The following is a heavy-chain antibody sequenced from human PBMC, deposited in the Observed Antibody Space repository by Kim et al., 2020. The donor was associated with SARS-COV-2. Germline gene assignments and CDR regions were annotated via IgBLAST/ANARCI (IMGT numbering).Heavy chain of an antibody. CDR3: TNVPGTPLAVWAAFDI. J-gene: IGHJ3*02. V-gene: IGHV3-73*01. D-gene: IGHD1-1*01. CDR2: IRSKANSYAT. CDR1: GFTFSGSA. Sequence: GGSLRLSCAASGFTFSGSAIHWVRQASGKGLEWVGRIRSKANSYATAYAASVKGRFTISRDDSKYTAYLQMNSLKTEDTAVYSCTNVPGTPLAVWAAFDIWGQGTMVTVSS.